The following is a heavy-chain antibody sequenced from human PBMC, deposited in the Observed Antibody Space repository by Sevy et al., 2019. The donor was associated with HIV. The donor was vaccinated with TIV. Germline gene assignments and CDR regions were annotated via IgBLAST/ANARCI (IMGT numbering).Heavy chain of an antibody. V-gene: IGHV3-30-3*01. CDR2: ISYDGSNK. CDR1: GFTFSSYA. CDR3: ARDRYYYDSSGYYSGAFDI. D-gene: IGHD3-22*01. J-gene: IGHJ3*02. Sequence: GGSLRLSCAASGFTFSSYAMHWVRQAPGKGLEWVAVISYDGSNKYYAYSVKGRFIISRDNSKNTLYLQMNSLRAEDTAVYYCARDRYYYDSSGYYSGAFDIWGQGTMVTVSS.